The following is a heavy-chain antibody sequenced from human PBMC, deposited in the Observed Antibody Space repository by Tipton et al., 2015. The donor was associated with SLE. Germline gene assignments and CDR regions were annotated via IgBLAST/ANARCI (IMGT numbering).Heavy chain of an antibody. Sequence: GSLRLSCVASGFAFSSYAMNWVRQAPGKGLEWVSTISGSGDSTYYADSVKGRFTISRDNAKNSVPLQMNSLRAEDTAVYYCARLRISGVLTGSYEYGMDVWGQGTAVTVSS. CDR2: ISGSGDST. D-gene: IGHD3-3*01. V-gene: IGHV3-23*01. CDR3: ARLRISGVLTGSYEYGMDV. CDR1: GFAFSSYA. J-gene: IGHJ6*02.